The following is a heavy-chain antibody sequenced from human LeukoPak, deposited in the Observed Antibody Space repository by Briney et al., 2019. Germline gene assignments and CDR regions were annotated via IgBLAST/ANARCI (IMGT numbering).Heavy chain of an antibody. CDR3: ANLIFTAYSRPSYFDS. D-gene: IGHD3-9*01. V-gene: IGHV3-23*01. Sequence: GGSLRLSCAASGFMFNNFAMSWVRQAPGKGLEWVSTIYYSGGNTYSADSVKGRFTISRDNSKNTLYLHMNSLRAEDTAVYYCANLIFTAYSRPSYFDSWGQGTLGTVSS. CDR1: GFMFNNFA. CDR2: IYYSGGNT. J-gene: IGHJ4*02.